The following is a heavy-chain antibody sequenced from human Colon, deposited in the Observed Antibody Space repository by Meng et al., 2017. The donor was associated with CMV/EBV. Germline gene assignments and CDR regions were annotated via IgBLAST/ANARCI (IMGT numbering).Heavy chain of an antibody. J-gene: IGHJ4*02. CDR1: GGSISSINYY. Sequence: SETLSLTCTVSGGSISSINYYWVWVRQPPGMGLEWIASVYYNGDTYYNPSLKRRVTVSADTSRYQFFLNLRSVTAADTAVYYCGRWGSVVVSLAHFDYWGQGNLVTVSS. V-gene: IGHV4-39*01. CDR3: GRWGSVVVSLAHFDY. CDR2: VYYNGDT. D-gene: IGHD2-21*01.